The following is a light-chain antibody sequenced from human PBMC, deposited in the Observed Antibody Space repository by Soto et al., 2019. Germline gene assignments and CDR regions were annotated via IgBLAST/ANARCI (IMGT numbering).Light chain of an antibody. J-gene: IGLJ2*01. CDR2: DSN. CDR1: SSNIGNNY. V-gene: IGLV1-51*01. Sequence: QSVLTQPPSVSAAPGQPVTISCSGSSSNIGNNYVSSYQQLPGTAPKLLIYDSNKRPSGIPDRFSGSKSGTSATLGITGLQTGDEADYYCGTWDSILSAVVFGGGTKLTVL. CDR3: GTWDSILSAVV.